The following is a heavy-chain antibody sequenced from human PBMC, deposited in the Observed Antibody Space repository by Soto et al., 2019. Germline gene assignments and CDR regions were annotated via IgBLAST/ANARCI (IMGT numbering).Heavy chain of an antibody. D-gene: IGHD5-12*01. Sequence: EVQLVESGGGLVHPGGSLRLSCEASGLNFVYYSMHWVRQAPGKGLQWVSGISWNGNTIAYADSVKGRFIITRDNAKNSLFLHMNSLRPDDTAFYYCAKTPRGMATTYFDYLGQGTLVTVSS. CDR1: GLNFVYYS. J-gene: IGHJ4*02. CDR2: ISWNGNTI. V-gene: IGHV3-9*01. CDR3: AKTPRGMATTYFDY.